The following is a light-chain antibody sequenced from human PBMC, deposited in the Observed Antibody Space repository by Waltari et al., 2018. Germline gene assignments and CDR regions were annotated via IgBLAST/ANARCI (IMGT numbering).Light chain of an antibody. Sequence: EIVLTQSPATLSLSPGERATLSSRASQSVSSNLAWYQQKPGQAPRLLIYDASNRATGIPARFSGSGSGTDFTLTISSPEPEDFAVYYCQQRGDWSRTFGPGTKVEIK. J-gene: IGKJ3*01. V-gene: IGKV3-11*01. CDR1: QSVSSN. CDR2: DAS. CDR3: QQRGDWSRT.